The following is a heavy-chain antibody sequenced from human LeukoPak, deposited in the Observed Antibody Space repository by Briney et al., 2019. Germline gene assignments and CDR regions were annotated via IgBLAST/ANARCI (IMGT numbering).Heavy chain of an antibody. V-gene: IGHV1-46*01. CDR3: ARGSVGDISLRNGLGY. CDR1: GYTLTSYY. J-gene: IGHJ4*02. Sequence: ASVKVSCKASGYTLTSYYMHWVRQAPGQGLEWMGIINPSGGSTSYAQKFQGRVTMTRDMSTSTVYMELSSLRSEDTAVYYCARGSVGDISLRNGLGYWGQGTLVTVSS. CDR2: INPSGGST. D-gene: IGHD3/OR15-3a*01.